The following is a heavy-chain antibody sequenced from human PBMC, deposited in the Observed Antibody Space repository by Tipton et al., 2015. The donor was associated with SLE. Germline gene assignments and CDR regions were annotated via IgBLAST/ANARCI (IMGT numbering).Heavy chain of an antibody. Sequence: TLSLTCSVSDGSISGHYWSWIRQPPGKELEWIGFVHYSGSVNYNPSLRSRVTMSIGRSKNQFSLKLSSVTPADTAVYYCARSPSSGWEYYFDLWGQGTLVTVSS. CDR2: VHYSGSV. CDR1: DGSISGHY. D-gene: IGHD6-19*01. J-gene: IGHJ4*02. V-gene: IGHV4-59*08. CDR3: ARSPSSGWEYYFDL.